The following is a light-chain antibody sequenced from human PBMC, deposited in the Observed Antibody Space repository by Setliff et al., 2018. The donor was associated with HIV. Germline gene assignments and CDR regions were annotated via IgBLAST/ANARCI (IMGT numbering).Light chain of an antibody. J-gene: IGLJ1*01. V-gene: IGLV2-14*01. CDR3: SSYTSSSPYV. CDR1: SSDVGGYNY. CDR2: DVS. Sequence: QSALAQPASVSGSPGQSITISCTGTSSDVGGYNYVSWYQQHPGKAPKLMIYDVSSRPSGVSNRFSGSKSGNTASLTISGLQAEDETDYYCSSYTSSSPYVFGTGTKVTVL.